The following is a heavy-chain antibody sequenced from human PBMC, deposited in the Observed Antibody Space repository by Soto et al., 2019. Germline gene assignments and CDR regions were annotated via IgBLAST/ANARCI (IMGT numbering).Heavy chain of an antibody. D-gene: IGHD3-9*01. CDR3: VKAYDTFGEGFDY. CDR1: GFTFSSYA. CDR2: ISSNGGST. V-gene: IGHV3-64D*06. J-gene: IGHJ4*02. Sequence: GGSLRLSCSASGFTFSSYAMHWVRQAPGKGLEYVSAISSNGGSTYYADSVKGRFTISRDNSKNTLYLQVSSLRAEDTAVYYCVKAYDTFGEGFDYWGQGTLVTVSS.